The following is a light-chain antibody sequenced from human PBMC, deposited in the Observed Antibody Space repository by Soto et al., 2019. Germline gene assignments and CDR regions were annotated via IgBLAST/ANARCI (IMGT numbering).Light chain of an antibody. V-gene: IGKV1-39*01. J-gene: IGKJ1*01. CDR1: QSISSY. CDR3: QQSYSTLRT. Sequence: DIQMTQYTSSLSASVGDRVTITCRASQSISSYLNWYQQKPGKAPKLLIYAASSLQSGVPSRFSGSGSGTDFTLTISSLQPEDFATYYCQQSYSTLRTFGQGTKVDI. CDR2: AAS.